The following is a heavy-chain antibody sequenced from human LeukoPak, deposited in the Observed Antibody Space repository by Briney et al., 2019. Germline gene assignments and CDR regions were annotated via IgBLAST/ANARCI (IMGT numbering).Heavy chain of an antibody. V-gene: IGHV4-39*07. CDR1: GGSISSSSYC. Sequence: SETLSLTCTVSGGSISSSSYCWGWIRQPPGKGLEWIGSIYYSGSTYYNPSLKSRVTISVDTSKNQFSLKLSSVTAADTAVYYCARVRRGFSDAFDIWGQGTMVTVSS. CDR3: ARVRRGFSDAFDI. D-gene: IGHD3-10*01. J-gene: IGHJ3*02. CDR2: IYYSGST.